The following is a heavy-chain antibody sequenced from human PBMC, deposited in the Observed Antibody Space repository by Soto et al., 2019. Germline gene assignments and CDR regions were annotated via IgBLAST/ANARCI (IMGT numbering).Heavy chain of an antibody. V-gene: IGHV1-46*01. CDR1: GYTFTIYY. Sequence: ASVKVSCKASGYTFTIYYMHWVRQAPGQGLEWMGIINPSGGSTSSAQKFPGRVTMTSDTSTSTAYMELSSLRSEDTAVYYCARSQSDTAMVDLSDYYSGMDVWRQGTTVTVSS. CDR2: INPSGGST. J-gene: IGHJ6*02. D-gene: IGHD5-18*01. CDR3: ARSQSDTAMVDLSDYYSGMDV.